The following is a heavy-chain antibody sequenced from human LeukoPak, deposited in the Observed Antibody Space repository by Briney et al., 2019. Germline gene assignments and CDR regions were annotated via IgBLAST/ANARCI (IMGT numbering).Heavy chain of an antibody. CDR2: ISYDGSNK. J-gene: IGHJ1*01. D-gene: IGHD6-13*01. CDR3: ARGGAAAAHLGIEYFQH. Sequence: PGRSLRLSRAASGFTFGSYAMHWVRQAPGKGLEWVAVISYDGSNKYYADSVKGRFTISRDNSKNTLYLQMNSLRAEDTAVYYCARGGAAAAHLGIEYFQHWGQGTLVTVSS. CDR1: GFTFGSYA. V-gene: IGHV3-30*04.